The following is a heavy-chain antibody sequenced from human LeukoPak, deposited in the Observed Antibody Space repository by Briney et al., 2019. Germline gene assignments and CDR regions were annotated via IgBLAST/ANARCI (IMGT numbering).Heavy chain of an antibody. J-gene: IGHJ4*02. CDR2: IRSNGDTA. V-gene: IGHV3-23*01. Sequence: PGGSLRLSCAASGFTFRSYAMSWVRQAPGKGLEWVSTIRSNGDTAYNADSVKGRFTISRDNSKNTLYLQMNSLRVEDTAIYYCAKGQELDDGVFDSWGQGTLVTVSS. CDR1: GFTFRSYA. D-gene: IGHD1-1*01. CDR3: AKGQELDDGVFDS.